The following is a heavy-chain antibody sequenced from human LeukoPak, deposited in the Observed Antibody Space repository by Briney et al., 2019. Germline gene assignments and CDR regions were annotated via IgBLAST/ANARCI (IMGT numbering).Heavy chain of an antibody. J-gene: IGHJ4*02. Sequence: SETLSLTCTVSDGSISSANYHWSWIPQPPGKALEWIGYIYYSGSTYYNPSLESRVTMSVDTSKNHFSLRLSSVTAADTAVYYCARSNSYDSGGYTFDYWGQGTLATVSS. CDR1: DGSISSANYH. V-gene: IGHV4-30-4*01. CDR3: ARSNSYDSGGYTFDY. D-gene: IGHD3-22*01. CDR2: IYYSGST.